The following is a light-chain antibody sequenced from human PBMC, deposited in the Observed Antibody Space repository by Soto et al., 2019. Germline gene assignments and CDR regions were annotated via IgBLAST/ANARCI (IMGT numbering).Light chain of an antibody. CDR2: RAS. V-gene: IGKV1-39*01. CDR1: QTIRVS. J-gene: IGKJ5*01. CDR3: QQSYSHLIT. Sequence: DIQMTQSPSSLSASVVDSVNITCRASQTIRVSLNWYQKKPGKAPKLLIFRASTLENGVPPRFSGGGSGTDFTLTINGLQPEDFATYYCQQSYSHLITFGQGTRLEIK.